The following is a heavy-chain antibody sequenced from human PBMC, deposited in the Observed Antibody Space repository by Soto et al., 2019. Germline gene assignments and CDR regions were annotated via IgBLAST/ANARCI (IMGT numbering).Heavy chain of an antibody. CDR1: GGSFSGYY. V-gene: IGHV4-34*01. CDR2: INHSGST. Sequence: SETLSLTCAVYGGSFSGYYWSWIRQPPGKGLEWIGEINHSGSTNYNPSLKSRVTISVDTSKNQFSLKLSSVTAADTAVYYCARVEGVIPYYFDYWGQGTLVTVSS. CDR3: ARVEGVIPYYFDY. D-gene: IGHD3-16*01. J-gene: IGHJ4*02.